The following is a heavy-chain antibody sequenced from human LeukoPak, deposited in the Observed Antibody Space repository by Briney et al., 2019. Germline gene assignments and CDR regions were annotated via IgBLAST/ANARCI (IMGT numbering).Heavy chain of an antibody. D-gene: IGHD2-2*02. Sequence: GGSLRLSCAASGFTFSSYAMSWVRQAPGKGLEWVSAISGSGGSTYYADSVKGRFTISRDNSKNTLYVQMNSLRAEDTAVYYRAKNGEYQLLYPYYFDYWGQGTLVTVSS. J-gene: IGHJ4*02. CDR1: GFTFSSYA. CDR2: ISGSGGST. V-gene: IGHV3-23*01. CDR3: AKNGEYQLLYPYYFDY.